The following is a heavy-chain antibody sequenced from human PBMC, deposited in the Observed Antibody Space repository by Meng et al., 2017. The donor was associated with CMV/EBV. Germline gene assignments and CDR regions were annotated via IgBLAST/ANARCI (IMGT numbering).Heavy chain of an antibody. V-gene: IGHV1-18*01. J-gene: IGHJ4*02. CDR1: GYTFTSYG. Sequence: QVKLVQCGAEVKQPGDSVKVSLKDSGYTFTSYGISWVRQGPGQGLEWMGWIIAYNGNTTYAQELEGRVIMTTDTSTSTAYMELRSLRADDTAVYYCARDHTIVRGVTGYWGQGTLVTVSS. CDR2: IIAYNGNT. D-gene: IGHD3-10*01. CDR3: ARDHTIVRGVTGY.